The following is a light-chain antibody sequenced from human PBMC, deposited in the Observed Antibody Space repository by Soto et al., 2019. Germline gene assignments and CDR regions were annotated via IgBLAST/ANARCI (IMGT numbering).Light chain of an antibody. CDR2: DVS. CDR1: SNDVGGYNF. CDR3: SSYAGSYTLV. Sequence: QSVLTQPRSVSGSPGQSVTISCTGTSNDVGGYNFVSWYQQHPGKVPKLFIYDVSRRPSGVPDRFSGSKFGNTASLTISGLQAEDEADYYCSSYAGSYTLVFGGGTQLTVL. V-gene: IGLV2-11*01. J-gene: IGLJ2*01.